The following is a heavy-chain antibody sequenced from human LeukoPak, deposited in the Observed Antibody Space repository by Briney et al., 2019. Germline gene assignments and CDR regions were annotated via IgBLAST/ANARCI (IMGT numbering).Heavy chain of an antibody. Sequence: GGSLRLSCAASGFTFSSYAMSWVRQAPGKGLEWVANINQDGNEKSYVDSVKGRFTISRDNAKNSLYLQMNSLRAEDTAVYYCARDPRYYSDLYYFDYWGQGTLVTVSS. V-gene: IGHV3-7*01. CDR1: GFTFSSYA. J-gene: IGHJ4*02. D-gene: IGHD3-22*01. CDR3: ARDPRYYSDLYYFDY. CDR2: INQDGNEK.